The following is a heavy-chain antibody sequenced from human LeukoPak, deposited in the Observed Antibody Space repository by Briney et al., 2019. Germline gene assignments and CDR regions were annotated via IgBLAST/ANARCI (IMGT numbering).Heavy chain of an antibody. D-gene: IGHD4-17*01. J-gene: IGHJ4*02. V-gene: IGHV4-30-4*01. Sequence: SETLSLTCTVSGGSISSGDYYWSWIRQPPGKGLEWIGYIYYSGSTYYNPSLKSRVTISVDTSKNQFSLKLSSVTAADTAVYYCATSTVTRGFDYWGQGTLVTVSS. CDR3: ATSTVTRGFDY. CDR1: GGSISSGDYY. CDR2: IYYSGST.